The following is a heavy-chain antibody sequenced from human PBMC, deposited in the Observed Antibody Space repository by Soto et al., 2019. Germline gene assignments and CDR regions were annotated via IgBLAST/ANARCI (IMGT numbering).Heavy chain of an antibody. V-gene: IGHV4-30-4*01. J-gene: IGHJ2*01. Sequence: PSETLSLTCTVSGASINNNDYYCILVRQTPVKGLEWIGYVYYSGTTDYIPSLKSRLSMSIDKSQNQFTLKLNSVTAADTATYYCARMSYFYDKWYFDLWGRGTLVTVSS. CDR1: GASINNNDYY. CDR3: ARMSYFYDKWYFDL. CDR2: VYYSGTT. D-gene: IGHD3-22*01.